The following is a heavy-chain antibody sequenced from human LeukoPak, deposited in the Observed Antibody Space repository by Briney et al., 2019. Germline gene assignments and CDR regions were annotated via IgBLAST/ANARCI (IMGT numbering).Heavy chain of an antibody. CDR1: GGSISSYY. J-gene: IGHJ3*01. D-gene: IGHD6-13*01. Sequence: SETLSLTCTVSGGSISSYYWSWIRQPAGKGLEWIGRTYISGSTNYSPSLKSRVTISVDTSKNQFSLKLRSVTAADTAVYYCARISSSNWYNERGAFDVWGQGTMVTVSS. V-gene: IGHV4-4*07. CDR2: TYISGST. CDR3: ARISSSNWYNERGAFDV.